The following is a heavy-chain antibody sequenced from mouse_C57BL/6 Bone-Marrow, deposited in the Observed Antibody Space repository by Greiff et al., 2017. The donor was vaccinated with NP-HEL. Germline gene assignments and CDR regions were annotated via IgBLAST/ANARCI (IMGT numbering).Heavy chain of an antibody. CDR1: GYTFTSYW. V-gene: IGHV1-69*01. J-gene: IGHJ2*01. Sequence: QVQLKQPGAELVMPGASVKLSCKASGYTFTSYWMHWVQQRPGQGLEWIGEIDPSDSYTNYNQKFKGKSTLTVDKSSSTAYMQLSSLTSEDSAVYYCARSNYYGSSDFDYWGQGTTLTVSS. D-gene: IGHD1-1*01. CDR3: ARSNYYGSSDFDY. CDR2: IDPSDSYT.